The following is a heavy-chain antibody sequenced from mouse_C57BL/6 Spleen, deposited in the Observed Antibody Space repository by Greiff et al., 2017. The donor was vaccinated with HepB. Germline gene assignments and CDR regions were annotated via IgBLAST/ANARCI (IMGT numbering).Heavy chain of an antibody. J-gene: IGHJ2*01. D-gene: IGHD1-1*01. CDR3: ARRGLYYGSFDY. CDR2: IYPGSGNT. Sequence: VQLQQSGAELVRPGASVKLSCKASGYTFTDYYINWVKQRPGQGLEWIARIYPGSGNTYYNEKFKGKATLTAEKSSSTAYMQLSSLTSEDSAVYFCARRGLYYGSFDYWGQGTTLTVSS. CDR1: GYTFTDYY. V-gene: IGHV1-76*01.